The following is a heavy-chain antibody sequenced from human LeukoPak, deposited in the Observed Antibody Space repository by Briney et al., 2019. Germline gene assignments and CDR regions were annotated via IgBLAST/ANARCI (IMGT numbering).Heavy chain of an antibody. D-gene: IGHD2-15*01. Sequence: GGSLRLSCVASGFPFSSYWMTWVRQAPGKGLEWVSDISASGDSTNYADSVKGRFTISRDSSTNTLYLQMNSLRAEDTAVYYCAKGRTTRFDYWGQGTLVTVSS. CDR3: AKGRTTRFDY. CDR2: ISASGDST. CDR1: GFPFSSYW. V-gene: IGHV3-23*01. J-gene: IGHJ4*02.